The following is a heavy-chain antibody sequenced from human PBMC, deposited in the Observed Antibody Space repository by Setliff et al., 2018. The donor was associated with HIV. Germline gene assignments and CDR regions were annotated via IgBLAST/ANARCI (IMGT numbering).Heavy chain of an antibody. Sequence: SETLSLTCTLSGGSFGDYHWSWIRQPAGRGLEWIGRIFRSGTTAYKFSLKSRVTISIDTSRNQFSLRLTSVTAEDMAVYYCARDRHYSGLGSYGPWGPGTLVTVSS. CDR3: ARDRHYSGLGSYGP. D-gene: IGHD3-10*01. CDR1: GGSFGDYH. J-gene: IGHJ5*02. CDR2: IFRSGTT. V-gene: IGHV4-4*07.